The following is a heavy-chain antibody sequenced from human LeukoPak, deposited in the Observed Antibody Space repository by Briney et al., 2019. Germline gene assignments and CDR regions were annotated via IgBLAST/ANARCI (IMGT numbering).Heavy chain of an antibody. CDR1: GFTFDDYA. D-gene: IGHD3-10*01. CDR3: AREEGSMDV. J-gene: IGHJ6*03. Sequence: GRSLRLSCAASGFTFDDYAMHWVRQAPGKGLEWVSGISWNSGSIGYADSVKGRFTISRDNAKNSLYLQMNSLRAEDTAVYYCAREEGSMDVWGKGTTVTVSS. V-gene: IGHV3-9*01. CDR2: ISWNSGSI.